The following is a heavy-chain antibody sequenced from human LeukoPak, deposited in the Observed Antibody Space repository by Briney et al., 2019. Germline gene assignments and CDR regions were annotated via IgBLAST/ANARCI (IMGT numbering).Heavy chain of an antibody. CDR2: ITISGSSM. D-gene: IGHD6-19*01. J-gene: IGHJ4*02. CDR3: ARGQAGSGCSDY. CDR1: GFSFSSYE. V-gene: IGHV3-48*03. Sequence: GGSLRLSCAASGFSFSSYEMNWVRQAPGKGLEWVSYITISGSSMYYADPVKGRFTISRDNAKNSLYLQMNSLRAEDTAVYYCARGQAGSGCSDYWGQGTLVTVSS.